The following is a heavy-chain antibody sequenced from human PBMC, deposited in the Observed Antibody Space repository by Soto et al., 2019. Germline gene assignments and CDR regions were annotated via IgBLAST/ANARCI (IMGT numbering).Heavy chain of an antibody. D-gene: IGHD7-27*01. V-gene: IGHV1-69*01. J-gene: IGHJ6*02. Sequence: QVELVQSGAEVKKHGSSVKVACKDAGGNFITFAISWVRQAPGQGLEWMGEIIPISSTTKSAHKFQDRVTTSADGSSSTVHMELRRLKSEDTAIYFCAKKLGIDPFGSYGLAVLGQGTTVTVSS. CDR1: GGNFITFA. CDR2: IIPISSTT. CDR3: AKKLGIDPFGSYGLAV.